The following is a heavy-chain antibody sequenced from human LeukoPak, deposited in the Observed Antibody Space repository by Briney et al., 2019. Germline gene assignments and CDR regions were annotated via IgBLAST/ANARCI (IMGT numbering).Heavy chain of an antibody. CDR3: AREGTHYYGSGSYYKQADY. V-gene: IGHV3-48*04. D-gene: IGHD3-10*01. CDR1: GFTFSIYN. Sequence: PGGSLRLSCAASGFTFSIYNINWVRQAPGKGLEWVSYISSSSSTIYYADSVKGRFTISRDNAKNSLYLQMNSLRAEDTAVYYCAREGTHYYGSGSYYKQADYWGQGTLVTVSS. J-gene: IGHJ4*02. CDR2: ISSSSSTI.